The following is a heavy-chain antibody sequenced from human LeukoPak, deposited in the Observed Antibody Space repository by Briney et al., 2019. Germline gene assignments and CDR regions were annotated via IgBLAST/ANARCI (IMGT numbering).Heavy chain of an antibody. Sequence: ASVTVSCKASGYTFTSYGIRWVRQAPGQGLEWMGWISAYNGNTNYAQKLQGRVTITTDTSTSTAYKELRSLRSDDTAVYYCARAFADCSSTSCHTLGNWFDPWGQGTLVTVSS. D-gene: IGHD2-2*02. J-gene: IGHJ5*02. CDR3: ARAFADCSSTSCHTLGNWFDP. CDR1: GYTFTSYG. CDR2: ISAYNGNT. V-gene: IGHV1-18*01.